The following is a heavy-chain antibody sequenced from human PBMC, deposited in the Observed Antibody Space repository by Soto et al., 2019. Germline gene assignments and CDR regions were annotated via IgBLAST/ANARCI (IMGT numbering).Heavy chain of an antibody. D-gene: IGHD4-17*01. CDR2: ISTWSSYS. Sequence: EVQLVESGGGLVKPGGSLRLSCTATGFTFSSYNMNWVRQSPGKGLEWVSYISTWSSYSFYADSVKGRFTISRDNAKNSLFLQLNSLRAEDTAVYYCARASHDYGELYYWGQGALVTVSS. CDR3: ARASHDYGELYY. J-gene: IGHJ4*02. V-gene: IGHV3-21*01. CDR1: GFTFSSYN.